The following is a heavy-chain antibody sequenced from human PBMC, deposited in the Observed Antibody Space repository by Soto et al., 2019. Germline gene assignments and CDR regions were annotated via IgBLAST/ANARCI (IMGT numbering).Heavy chain of an antibody. CDR3: KGEERFRGPWFDP. V-gene: IGHV4-34*01. D-gene: IGHD3-10*01. J-gene: IGHJ5*02. Sequence: PSETLSLTCAVYGGFLSESYWTWVRQPPGKGLEWIGEVNHSGEATYNPSLQSRITISLDTSNNQFSLKMTSVTAADTAMYFCKGEERFRGPWFDPWGRETPAPVSS. CDR2: VNHSGEA. CDR1: GGFLSESY.